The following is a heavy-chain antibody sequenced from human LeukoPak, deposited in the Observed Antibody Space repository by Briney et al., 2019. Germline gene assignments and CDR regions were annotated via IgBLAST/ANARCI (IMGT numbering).Heavy chain of an antibody. D-gene: IGHD3-16*01. J-gene: IGHJ4*02. CDR3: ARDYTGEWGNFDY. CDR2: INWSGGST. CDR1: GFTFSSYS. Sequence: GGFLRLTCAASGFTFSSYSMNWFRQAPWKGLEWVSGINWSGGSTGYADSVKGRFTISRDNDKNSLYMQMNSLRAEDTALYYCARDYTGEWGNFDYWGQGTLVTVSS. V-gene: IGHV3-20*04.